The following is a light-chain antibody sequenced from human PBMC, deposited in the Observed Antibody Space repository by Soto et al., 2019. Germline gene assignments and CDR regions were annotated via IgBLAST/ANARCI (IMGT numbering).Light chain of an antibody. CDR3: AAWDDSLSGPV. V-gene: IGLV1-47*01. J-gene: IGLJ2*01. Sequence: QTVVTQPTSASGTPGQRVTISCSGSSSNIGSNYVYWYQQLPGTAPKLLIYRNDQRPSGVPDRFSGSKSGTSASLAISGLRSEDDADYYCAAWDDSLSGPVFGGGTKVTVL. CDR1: SSNIGSNY. CDR2: RND.